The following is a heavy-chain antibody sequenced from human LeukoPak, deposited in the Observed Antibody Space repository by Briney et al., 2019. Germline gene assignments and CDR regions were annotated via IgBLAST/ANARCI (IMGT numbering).Heavy chain of an antibody. CDR3: ARGVARSSKFHFSYYFDY. Sequence: ASVKVSCKASGYTFTSYGISWVRQAPGQGLEWMGWINPNSGGTNYAQKFQGRVTMTRDTSISTAYMELSSLRSEDTAVYYCARGVARSSKFHFSYYFDYWGQGTLVTVSS. CDR2: INPNSGGT. CDR1: GYTFTSYG. D-gene: IGHD6-6*01. V-gene: IGHV1-2*02. J-gene: IGHJ4*02.